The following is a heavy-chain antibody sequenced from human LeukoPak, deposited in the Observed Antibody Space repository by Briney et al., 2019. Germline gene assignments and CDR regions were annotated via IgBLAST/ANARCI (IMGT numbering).Heavy chain of an antibody. V-gene: IGHV3-30*01. CDR1: GFTFSSYA. J-gene: IGHJ4*02. CDR2: ISSDGSTK. Sequence: GGTLRLSCAASGFTFSSYAMHWVRQAPGKGLEWVAVISSDGSTKYYADSVKGRFTISRDNSKNTLFLQMNSLRAEDTAVYYCARVSIFGVVIPPDFWGQGTLVTVSS. D-gene: IGHD3-3*02. CDR3: ARVSIFGVVIPPDF.